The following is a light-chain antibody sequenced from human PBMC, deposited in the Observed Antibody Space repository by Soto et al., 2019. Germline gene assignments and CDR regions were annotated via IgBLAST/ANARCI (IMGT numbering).Light chain of an antibody. CDR1: NSNIGSKY. CDR3: QSYDSSLSGSV. Sequence: QSVLTQPPSASGTPGQRVTISCSGSNSNIGSKYVYWYQQFPGTAPKLLVSGVNDRPSGVPDRFSGSTSGTSASLAITGLQAEDEADYYCQSYDSSLSGSVFGTGTKVTVL. J-gene: IGLJ1*01. CDR2: GVN. V-gene: IGLV1-47*02.